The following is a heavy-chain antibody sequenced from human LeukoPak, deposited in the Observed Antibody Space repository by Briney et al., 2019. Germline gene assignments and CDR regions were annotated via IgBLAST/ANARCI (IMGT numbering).Heavy chain of an antibody. D-gene: IGHD1-26*01. CDR3: ARNLQWELLPGIDY. Sequence: PGGSLRLSCAASGFTFSSYGMHWVRQAPGKGLEWVAVIWYDGSNKYYADSVKGRFTISRDNSKNTLYLQMNSLRAEDTAVYYCARNLQWELLPGIDYWGQGTLVTVSS. J-gene: IGHJ4*02. CDR1: GFTFSSYG. V-gene: IGHV3-33*01. CDR2: IWYDGSNK.